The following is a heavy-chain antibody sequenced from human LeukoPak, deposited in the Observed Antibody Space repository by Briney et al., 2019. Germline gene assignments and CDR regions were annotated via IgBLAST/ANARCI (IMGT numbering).Heavy chain of an antibody. Sequence: GESLKISCKGSGYSFTSYWIGWVRQMPGKGLEWMGIIYPGDSDTRYSPSFQGQVTISADKSISTAYLQWSSLKASDTAMYYCARHTPPVEYNSSEDGMDVWGQGTTVTVSS. CDR3: ARHTPPVEYNSSEDGMDV. CDR2: IYPGDSDT. J-gene: IGHJ6*02. V-gene: IGHV5-51*01. D-gene: IGHD6-6*01. CDR1: GYSFTSYW.